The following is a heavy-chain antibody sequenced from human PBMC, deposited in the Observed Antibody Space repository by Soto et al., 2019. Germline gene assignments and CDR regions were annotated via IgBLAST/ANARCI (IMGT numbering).Heavy chain of an antibody. CDR1: GFTFSSYW. Sequence: GGSLRLSCAASGFTFSSYWMHWVRQVPGKGLAWVSRINSDVSSTTYADSVKGRFTISRDNAKNMLYLQMNSLRVEDTAVYYCARGPEGINWYTHPIDYWGQGTLVTVSS. CDR3: ARGPEGINWYTHPIDY. CDR2: INSDVSST. J-gene: IGHJ4*02. D-gene: IGHD6-13*01. V-gene: IGHV3-74*01.